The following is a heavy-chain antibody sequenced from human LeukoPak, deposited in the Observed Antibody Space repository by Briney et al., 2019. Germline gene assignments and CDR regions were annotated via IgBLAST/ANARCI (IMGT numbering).Heavy chain of an antibody. CDR1: GGSFSGYY. V-gene: IGHV4-34*01. Sequence: SETLSLTCAVYGGSFSGYYWRWIRQPPGKGLEWIGEINHSGSTNYNPSLKSRVTISVDTSKNQFSLKLSSVTAADTAVYYCARGRYFDWLLLRYYGMDVWGQGTTVTVSS. J-gene: IGHJ6*02. D-gene: IGHD3-9*01. CDR2: INHSGST. CDR3: ARGRYFDWLLLRYYGMDV.